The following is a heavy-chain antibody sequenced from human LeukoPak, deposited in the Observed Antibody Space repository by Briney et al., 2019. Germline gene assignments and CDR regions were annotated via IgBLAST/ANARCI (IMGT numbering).Heavy chain of an antibody. Sequence: GASVKVSCKASGYTFTGYYMHWVRQAPGQGLEWMGWINPNSGGTNYAQKFQGRVTMTRDTSISTAYMELSRLRSDDTAVYYCATRAVSGCYFRGPAEEAFDIWGQGTMVTVSS. CDR1: GYTFTGYY. V-gene: IGHV1-2*02. D-gene: IGHD1-26*01. CDR3: ATRAVSGCYFRGPAEEAFDI. J-gene: IGHJ3*02. CDR2: INPNSGGT.